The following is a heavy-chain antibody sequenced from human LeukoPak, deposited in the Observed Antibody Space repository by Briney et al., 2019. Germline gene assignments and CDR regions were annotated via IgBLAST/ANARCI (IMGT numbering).Heavy chain of an antibody. Sequence: ASVKVSCKASGGTFSSYAISWVRQAPGQGLEWVGGIIPIFGTANYAQKFQGRVTITTDESTSTAYMELSSLRSEDTAVYYCARVRLGYCSSTSCYTESDYWGQGTLVTVSS. CDR1: GGTFSSYA. J-gene: IGHJ4*02. D-gene: IGHD2-2*02. CDR2: IIPIFGTA. CDR3: ARVRLGYCSSTSCYTESDY. V-gene: IGHV1-69*05.